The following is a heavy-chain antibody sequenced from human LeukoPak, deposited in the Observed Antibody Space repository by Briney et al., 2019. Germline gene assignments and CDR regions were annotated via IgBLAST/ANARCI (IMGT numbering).Heavy chain of an antibody. D-gene: IGHD3-3*01. CDR1: GFTFRNYW. CDR2: ISGDGSTT. CDR3: ASSLLGVSP. V-gene: IGHV3-74*01. J-gene: IGHJ4*02. Sequence: PGGSLRLSCAVPGFTFRNYWMYWVRQAPGEALVWVSRISGDGSTTTYADTVKGRFTISRDNAKNTLYLQMNSLRADDTAVYYCASSLLGVSPWGQGTLVTVSS.